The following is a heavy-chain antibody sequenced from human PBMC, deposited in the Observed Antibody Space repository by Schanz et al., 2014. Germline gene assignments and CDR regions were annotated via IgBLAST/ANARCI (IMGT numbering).Heavy chain of an antibody. Sequence: EVQLLDSGGGLVQPGGSLRLSCEASEFTFSSYSMNWVRQAPGKGLEWVSVIYSGIGAYYADSVKDRFTVSRDNSKNTLYLQMNTLRAEDTAVYYCARDRGYCSGGSCLTFDYWGQGTLXTVSS. D-gene: IGHD2-15*01. J-gene: IGHJ4*02. V-gene: IGHV3-66*01. CDR3: ARDRGYCSGGSCLTFDY. CDR1: EFTFSSYS. CDR2: IYSGIGA.